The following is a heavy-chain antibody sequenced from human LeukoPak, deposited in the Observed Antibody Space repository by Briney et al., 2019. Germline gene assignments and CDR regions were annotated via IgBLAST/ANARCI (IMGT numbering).Heavy chain of an antibody. CDR2: ISAYDGNT. V-gene: IGHV1-18*01. CDR1: GYTFISYG. Sequence: ASVKVSCKASGYTFISYGFSWVRQAPGQGPEWMGWISAYDGNTNSAQKFQGRVIMTTDTSASTAYMELRSLRPDDTAVYYCVRDGYGSGKGFLDYWGQGTLVTVSS. J-gene: IGHJ4*02. D-gene: IGHD3-10*01. CDR3: VRDGYGSGKGFLDY.